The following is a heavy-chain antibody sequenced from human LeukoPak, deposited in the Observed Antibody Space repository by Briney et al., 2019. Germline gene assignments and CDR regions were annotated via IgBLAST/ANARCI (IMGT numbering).Heavy chain of an antibody. V-gene: IGHV3-48*02. CDR1: GFSFSTFS. D-gene: IGHD1-14*01. J-gene: IGHJ4*02. Sequence: GGSLRLCCAASGFSFSTFSMSWVRQAPGKGLEWISYISSTTSSTSYADSVKGRFTISRDNANNSLYLQMNSLRDEDTAVYYCARTRPGSYFDYWGQGTLVTVSS. CDR3: ARTRPGSYFDY. CDR2: ISSTTSST.